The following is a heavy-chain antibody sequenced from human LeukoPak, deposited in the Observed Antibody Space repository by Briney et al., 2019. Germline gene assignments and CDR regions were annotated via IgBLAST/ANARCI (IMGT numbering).Heavy chain of an antibody. Sequence: GGSLRLSCAASGFTFSSYAMHWVRQAPGKGLEWVAVISCDGSNKYYADSVKGRFTISRDNSKNTLYLQMNSLRAEDTAVYYCARDTSLFGYSYGLNYFDYWGQGTLVTVSS. J-gene: IGHJ4*02. CDR2: ISCDGSNK. V-gene: IGHV3-30-3*01. CDR3: ARDTSLFGYSYGLNYFDY. CDR1: GFTFSSYA. D-gene: IGHD5-18*01.